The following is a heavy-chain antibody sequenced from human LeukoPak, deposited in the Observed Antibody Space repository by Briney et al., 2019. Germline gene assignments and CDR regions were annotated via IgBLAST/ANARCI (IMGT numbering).Heavy chain of an antibody. CDR2: MNPNSGNT. Sequence: GASVKVSCKASGYTFTSYDINWVRQATGQGLEWMGWMNPNSGNTGYAQKFQGRVTMTRNTSISTAYVELSSLRSEDTAVYYCAREGIAAAGTGNWFDPWGQGTLVTVSS. V-gene: IGHV1-8*01. CDR3: AREGIAAAGTGNWFDP. D-gene: IGHD6-13*01. J-gene: IGHJ5*02. CDR1: GYTFTSYD.